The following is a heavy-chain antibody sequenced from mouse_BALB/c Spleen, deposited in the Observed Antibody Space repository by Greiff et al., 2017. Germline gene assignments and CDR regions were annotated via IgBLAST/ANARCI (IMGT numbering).Heavy chain of an antibody. D-gene: IGHD1-2*01. CDR3: ASSTTATFDY. CDR2: IDPFNGGT. V-gene: IGHV1S135*01. J-gene: IGHJ2*01. Sequence: VQLQQSGPELMKPGASVKISCKASGYSFTSYYMHWVKQSDGKSLEWIGYIDPFNGGTSYNQKFKGKATLTVDKSSSTAYMHLSSLTSEDSAVYYCASSTTATFDYWGQGTTLTVSS. CDR1: GYSFTSYY.